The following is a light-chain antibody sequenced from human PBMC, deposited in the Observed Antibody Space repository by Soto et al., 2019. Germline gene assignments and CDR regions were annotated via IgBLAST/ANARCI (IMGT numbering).Light chain of an antibody. CDR2: FDN. CDR3: AAWDDSLNGPV. Sequence: QSVLTQPPSASGTPGLRVTISCSGSSSNIGTNIVNWYQQLPGTAPKVLIYFDNQRPSGVPDRFSGSRSGTSASLAISGLQSEDEADYYCAAWDDSLNGPVFGGGTKVTVL. CDR1: SSNIGTNI. V-gene: IGLV1-44*01. J-gene: IGLJ2*01.